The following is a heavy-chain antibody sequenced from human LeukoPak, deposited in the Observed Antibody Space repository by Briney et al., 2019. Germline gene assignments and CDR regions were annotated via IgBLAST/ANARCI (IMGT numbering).Heavy chain of an antibody. CDR3: ARGSVITFGGVTQTGGNWFDP. CDR1: GGSISSYY. CDR2: INSGGNT. Sequence: PSETLSLTCTVSGGSISSYYWSWIRQPAGKGLEWIGRINSGGNTNYNPSLKSRVTSSVDTSKKQFSLKLSSVTAADTAVYYCARGSVITFGGVTQTGGNWFDPWGQGTLVTVSS. V-gene: IGHV4-4*07. D-gene: IGHD3-16*01. J-gene: IGHJ5*02.